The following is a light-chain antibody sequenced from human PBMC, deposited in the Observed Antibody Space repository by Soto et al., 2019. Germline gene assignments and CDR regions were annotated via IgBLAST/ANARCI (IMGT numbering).Light chain of an antibody. CDR3: SSYTSSSTRV. J-gene: IGLJ1*01. CDR2: EVS. V-gene: IGLV2-14*01. CDR1: SGDVGGYNY. Sequence: QSVLTQPASVSGSPGQSIRSACTGGSGDVGGYNYVSWYQQHPGKAPKLMIYEVSNRPSGVSNRFSGSKSGNTASLTISGLQAEDEADYYCSSYTSSSTRVFGTGTKVTVL.